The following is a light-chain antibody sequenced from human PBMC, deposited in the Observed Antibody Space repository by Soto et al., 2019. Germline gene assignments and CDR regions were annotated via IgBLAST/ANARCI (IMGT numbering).Light chain of an antibody. Sequence: QSALANPASVSGAPGKAGSISCTGTSRGGGADNAVSWDQHNPHKAPQVIIYTGTQRPSGVSNRSSGSTSCNAASLPISGLQADDEPDCFCCSSAPESTYVVGGGTKV. CDR2: TGT. J-gene: IGLJ1*01. CDR1: SRGGGADNA. V-gene: IGLV2-23*01. CDR3: CSSAPESTYV.